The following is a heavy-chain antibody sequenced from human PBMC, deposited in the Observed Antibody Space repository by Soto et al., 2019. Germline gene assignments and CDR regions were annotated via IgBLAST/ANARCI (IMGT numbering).Heavy chain of an antibody. CDR1: GGSISSGGYY. Sequence: SETLSLTCTVSGGSISSGGYYWSWIRQHPGKGLEWIGYIYYSGSTYYNPSLKSRVTISVDKSKNQFSLKLSSVTAADTAVYYCARGSGSHIGNFDYWGQGTLVTVSS. D-gene: IGHD3-3*01. V-gene: IGHV4-31*03. J-gene: IGHJ4*02. CDR3: ARGSGSHIGNFDY. CDR2: IYYSGST.